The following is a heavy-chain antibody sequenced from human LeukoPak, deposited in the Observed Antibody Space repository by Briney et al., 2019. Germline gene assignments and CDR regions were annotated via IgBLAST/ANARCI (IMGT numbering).Heavy chain of an antibody. CDR1: GGSFSGYY. V-gene: IGHV4-34*01. J-gene: IGHJ3*02. CDR3: ARVPYYYDSNAFDI. CDR2: INHSGST. Sequence: SETLSLTCAVYGGSFSGYYWSWIRQPPGKGLEWIGEINHSGSTNYNPSLKSRVTISVDTSKNQFSLKLSSVTAEDTAVYYCARVPYYYDSNAFDIWGQGTMVTVSS. D-gene: IGHD3-22*01.